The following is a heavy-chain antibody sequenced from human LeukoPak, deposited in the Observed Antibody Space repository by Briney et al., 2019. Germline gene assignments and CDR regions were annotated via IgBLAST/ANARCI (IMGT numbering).Heavy chain of an antibody. J-gene: IGHJ6*02. CDR3: ARQGVSGYDRDRYGMDV. D-gene: IGHD5-12*01. CDR1: GYSFTSYW. CDR2: IYPGDSDT. Sequence: GESLKISCKGSGYSFTSYWIGWVRQMPGKGLEWMGIIYPGDSDTRYSPSFQGQVTISADKSISTAYLQWSSLKASDTAMYYCARQGVSGYDRDRYGMDVWGQGTTVTVSS. V-gene: IGHV5-51*01.